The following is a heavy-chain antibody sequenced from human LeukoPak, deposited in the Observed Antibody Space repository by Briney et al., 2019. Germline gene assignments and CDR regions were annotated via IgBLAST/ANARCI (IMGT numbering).Heavy chain of an antibody. CDR1: GFTFSSYE. V-gene: IGHV3-48*03. CDR3: AKEAAIVVVVAAASAHFDY. Sequence: GGSLRLSCAASGFTFSSYEMNWVRQAPGKGLEWVSYISSSGSTIYYADSVKGRFTISRDNSKNTLYLQMNSLRAEDTAVYYCAKEAAIVVVVAAASAHFDYWGQGTLVTVSS. CDR2: ISSSGSTI. J-gene: IGHJ4*02. D-gene: IGHD2-15*01.